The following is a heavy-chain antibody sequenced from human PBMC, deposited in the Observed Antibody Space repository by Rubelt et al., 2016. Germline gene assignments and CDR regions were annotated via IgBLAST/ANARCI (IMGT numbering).Heavy chain of an antibody. CDR3: ARRDGYNWDDAFDI. Sequence: QVQLVQSGAEVKKPGASVKVSCKASGYTFTSYGISWVRQAPGQGLEWMGWISAYNGNTNYAQRLQGGVTMTTDTSTSTAYMELRSRRSDDTAVYYCARRDGYNWDDAFDIWGQGTMVTVSS. V-gene: IGHV1-18*01. CDR2: ISAYNGNT. D-gene: IGHD5-24*01. J-gene: IGHJ3*02. CDR1: GYTFTSYG.